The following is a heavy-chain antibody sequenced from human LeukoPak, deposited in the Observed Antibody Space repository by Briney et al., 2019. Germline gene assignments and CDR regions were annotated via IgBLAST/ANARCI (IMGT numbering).Heavy chain of an antibody. Sequence: GGSLRLSCAVSGFTFSTYGTHWVRQAPGKGLQWVAFIRYDGSQNYYADSVKGRVTISRDHSKKTLYLQMNSLRPEDTAVYYCAKVGDYGDQGALEYWGQGTLVTVSS. D-gene: IGHD4-17*01. CDR3: AKVGDYGDQGALEY. J-gene: IGHJ4*02. V-gene: IGHV3-30*02. CDR1: GFTFSTYG. CDR2: IRYDGSQN.